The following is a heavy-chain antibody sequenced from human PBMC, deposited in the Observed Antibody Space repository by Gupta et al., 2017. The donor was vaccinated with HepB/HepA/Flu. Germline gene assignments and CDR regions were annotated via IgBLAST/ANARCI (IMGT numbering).Heavy chain of an antibody. Sequence: QLQLQESGPGLVKPSETLSLTCTVSGGSISSSSDYWSWIRQPPGKGLEWIGSLLYSGNTYYSPSLKSRVTISVDTSKNELSLKLSSVTAADTAMYYCAKHPPWGPLDYWGQGALVTVSS. CDR1: GGSISSSSDY. CDR3: AKHPPWGPLDY. V-gene: IGHV4-39*01. J-gene: IGHJ4*02. CDR2: LLYSGNT. D-gene: IGHD7-27*01.